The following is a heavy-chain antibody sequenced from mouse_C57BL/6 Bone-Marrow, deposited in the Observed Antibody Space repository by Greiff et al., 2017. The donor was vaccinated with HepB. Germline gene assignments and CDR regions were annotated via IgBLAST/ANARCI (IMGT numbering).Heavy chain of an antibody. V-gene: IGHV1-7*01. D-gene: IGHD2-5*01. CDR1: GYTFTSYW. J-gene: IGHJ4*01. Sequence: VQLQQSGAELAKPGASVKLSCKASGYTFTSYWMHWVKQRPGQGLEWIGYINPSSGYTKYNQKFKDKATLTADKSSRTAYMQLSSLTYEDSAVYYCARRTYYSNYDYAMDYWGQGTSVTVSS. CDR3: ARRTYYSNYDYAMDY. CDR2: INPSSGYT.